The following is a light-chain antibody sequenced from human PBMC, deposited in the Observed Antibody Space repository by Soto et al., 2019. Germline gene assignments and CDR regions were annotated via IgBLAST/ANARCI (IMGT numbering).Light chain of an antibody. J-gene: IGKJ4*01. CDR2: DAS. CDR1: QSVSSY. V-gene: IGKV3-11*01. CDR3: QQRSNWPLT. Sequence: EIGLTQSPGTLSLSPGERATLSCRASQSVSSYLAWYQQKPGQAPRLLIYDASNRATGIPARFSGNGSGTEFTLTISTQEPEDFAVYYCQQRSNWPLTFGGGTKVEIK.